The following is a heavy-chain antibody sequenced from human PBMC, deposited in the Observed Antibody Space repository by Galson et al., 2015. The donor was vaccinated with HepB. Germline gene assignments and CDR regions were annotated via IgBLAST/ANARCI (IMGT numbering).Heavy chain of an antibody. Sequence: SLRLSCAASGFTFSSYGMHWVRQAPGKGLEWVAVISYDGSNKYYADSVKGRFTISRDNSKNTLYLQMNSLRAEDTAVYYCAKDLSGSGQQDDYYYYGMDVWGQGTTVTVSS. D-gene: IGHD3-10*01. CDR3: AKDLSGSGQQDDYYYYGMDV. V-gene: IGHV3-30*18. CDR1: GFTFSSYG. J-gene: IGHJ6*02. CDR2: ISYDGSNK.